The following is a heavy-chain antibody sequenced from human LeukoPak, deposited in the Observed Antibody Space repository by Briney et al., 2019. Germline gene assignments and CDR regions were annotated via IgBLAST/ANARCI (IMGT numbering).Heavy chain of an antibody. CDR2: IYYSGST. V-gene: IGHV4-59*01. Sequence: SETLSLTCTVSGGSISSYYWRWLRQPPGKGLEWIGYIYYSGSTNYNPSLKSRVTISVDTSKNQFSLRLSSVTAADTAVYSCARDWRCFDPWGQGTLVTVSS. J-gene: IGHJ5*02. CDR1: GGSISSYY. CDR3: ARDWRCFDP.